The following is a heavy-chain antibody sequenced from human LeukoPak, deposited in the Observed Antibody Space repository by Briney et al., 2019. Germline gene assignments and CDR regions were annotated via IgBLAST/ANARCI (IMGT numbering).Heavy chain of an antibody. J-gene: IGHJ3*02. CDR3: VKSRVAAIGAFDI. V-gene: IGHV4-4*02. CDR2: IYHSGST. CDR1: GGSISSSNW. Sequence: SETLSLTCAVSGGSISSSNWWSWVRQPPGKGLEGIGEIYHSGSTNYKPSLKSRVTISVDKSKNQFSLRLSSVTAAYTAIYYCVKSRVAAIGAFDIWGRGTMVTVFS. D-gene: IGHD2-21*02.